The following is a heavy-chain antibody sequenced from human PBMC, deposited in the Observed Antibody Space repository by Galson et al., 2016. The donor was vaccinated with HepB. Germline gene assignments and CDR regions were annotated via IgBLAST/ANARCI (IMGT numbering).Heavy chain of an antibody. D-gene: IGHD4-23*01. CDR2: INTNTGSP. J-gene: IGHJ4*02. Sequence: SCKASGYTFANYGLTWVRQAPGQGLEWMGWINTNTGSPTYAQGFTGRIVFSLDTSVSTTYLQIYSLQAGDTAVYYCARDRGGYSDSWGQGTLVTVSS. CDR1: GYTFANYG. V-gene: IGHV7-4-1*01. CDR3: ARDRGGYSDS.